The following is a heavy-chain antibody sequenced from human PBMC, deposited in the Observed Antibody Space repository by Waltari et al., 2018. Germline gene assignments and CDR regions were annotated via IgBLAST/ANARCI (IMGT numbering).Heavy chain of an antibody. J-gene: IGHJ3*02. CDR1: GGSISSGGYY. D-gene: IGHD3-22*01. V-gene: IGHV4-31*03. CDR3: ARDTVSGYYYYAFDI. Sequence: QVQLRESGPGLVKPSQTLSLTCTVSGGSISSGGYYWSWIRQHPGKGLEWSGYIYYSGSTYYNPSLKSRVTISVDTSKNQFSLKLSSVTAADTAVYYCARDTVSGYYYYAFDIWGQGTMVTVSS. CDR2: IYYSGST.